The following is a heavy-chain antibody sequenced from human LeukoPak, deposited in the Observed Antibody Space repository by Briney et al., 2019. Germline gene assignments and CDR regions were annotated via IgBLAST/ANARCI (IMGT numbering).Heavy chain of an antibody. CDR1: GFAFSSYG. V-gene: IGHV3-23*01. Sequence: GGSLRLSCAASGFAFSSYGMSWVRQAPGKGLEWVSGISGSGGSTYYADSVKGRFTISRDNSKNTLYLQMNSLRAEDTAVYYCAKYGSGSYYNGAGGFDPWGQGTLVTVSS. D-gene: IGHD3-10*01. CDR2: ISGSGGST. CDR3: AKYGSGSYYNGAGGFDP. J-gene: IGHJ5*02.